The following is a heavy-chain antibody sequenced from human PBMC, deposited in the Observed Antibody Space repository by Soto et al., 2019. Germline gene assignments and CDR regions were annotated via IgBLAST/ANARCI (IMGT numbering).Heavy chain of an antibody. D-gene: IGHD2-2*01. CDR2: ISYDGSNK. J-gene: IGHJ5*02. V-gene: IGHV3-30*18. CDR1: GFTFSSYG. Sequence: GGSLRLSCAASGFTFSSYGMHWVRQAPGKGLEWVAVISYDGSNKYYADSVKGRFTISRDNSKNTLYLQMNSLRAEDTAVYYCAKSPPVYQLPPFDPWGQGTLVTVS. CDR3: AKSPPVYQLPPFDP.